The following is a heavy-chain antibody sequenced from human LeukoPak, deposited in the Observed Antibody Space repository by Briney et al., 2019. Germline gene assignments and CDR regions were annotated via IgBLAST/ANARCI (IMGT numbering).Heavy chain of an antibody. Sequence: SETLSLTCAVYGGSFSGYYWSWIRQPPGKGLEWIGEINHSGSTNYNPSLKSRVTISVDTSKNQFSLKLSSVTAADTAVYYCARTRPSYYYGSGSYLHLFDYWGQGTMVTASS. CDR3: ARTRPSYYYGSGSYLHLFDY. CDR1: GGSFSGYY. CDR2: INHSGST. V-gene: IGHV4-34*01. D-gene: IGHD3-10*01. J-gene: IGHJ3*01.